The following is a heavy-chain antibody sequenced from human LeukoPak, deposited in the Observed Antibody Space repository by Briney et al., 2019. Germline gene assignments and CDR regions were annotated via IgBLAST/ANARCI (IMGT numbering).Heavy chain of an antibody. J-gene: IGHJ4*02. V-gene: IGHV1-2*02. CDR1: GYTFTGYY. Sequence: ASVKVSCKASGYTFTGYYMHWVRQAPGQGLEWVGWINPNSGGTNYAQKFQGRVTMTRDTSISTAYMELSRLRSDDTAVYYCARGRWGQQLVLFDYWGQGTLVTVSS. CDR3: ARGRWGQQLVLFDY. D-gene: IGHD6-13*01. CDR2: INPNSGGT.